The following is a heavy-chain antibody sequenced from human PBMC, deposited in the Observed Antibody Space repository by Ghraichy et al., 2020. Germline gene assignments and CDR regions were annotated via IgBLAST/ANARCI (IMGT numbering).Heavy chain of an antibody. CDR1: GGSFSGYY. V-gene: IGHV4-34*01. Sequence: SETLSLTCAVYGGSFSGYYWSWIRQPPGKGLEWIGEINHSGSTNYNPSLKSRVTISVDTSKNQFSLKLSSGTDADTAVYYCARERWLQFDSVSQGFDPWGQGTLVTVSS. CDR3: ARERWLQFDSVSQGFDP. CDR2: INHSGST. J-gene: IGHJ5*02. D-gene: IGHD5-24*01.